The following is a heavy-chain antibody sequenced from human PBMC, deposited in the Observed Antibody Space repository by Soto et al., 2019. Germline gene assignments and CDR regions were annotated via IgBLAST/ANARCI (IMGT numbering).Heavy chain of an antibody. D-gene: IGHD1-26*01. CDR2: FDPEDGET. Sequence: GVSVKVSCKVSGYTLTELSMHWVRQAPGKGLEWMGGFDPEDGETIYAQKFQGRVTMTEDTSTDTAYMELSSLRSEDTAVYYCATDEFVGATSAFDIWDQGTMVTVSS. J-gene: IGHJ3*02. V-gene: IGHV1-24*01. CDR1: GYTLTELS. CDR3: ATDEFVGATSAFDI.